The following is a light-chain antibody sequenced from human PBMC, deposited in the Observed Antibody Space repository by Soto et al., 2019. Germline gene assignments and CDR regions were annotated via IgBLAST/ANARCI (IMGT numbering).Light chain of an antibody. CDR1: QSVSGK. Sequence: EIVMTQSPVTLSVSPGESATLSCRASQSVSGKLAWYQQKPGQAPRLLIYDASTRATGVPARFSGSGSGTEFTLTISSLQSEDFAVYYCQQYSNWRTFGQGTNVEIK. CDR2: DAS. V-gene: IGKV3-15*01. J-gene: IGKJ1*01. CDR3: QQYSNWRT.